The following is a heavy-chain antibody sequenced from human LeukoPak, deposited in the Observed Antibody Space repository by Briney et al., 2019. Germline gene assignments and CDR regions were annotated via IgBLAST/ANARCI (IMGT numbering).Heavy chain of an antibody. CDR2: ISYDGSNK. V-gene: IGHV3-30*04. Sequence: PGGSLRLPCAASGFTFSSYAMHWVRQAPGKGLEWVAVISYDGSNKYYADSVKGRFTISRDNSKNTLYLQMNSLRAEDTAVYYCARDLLPDTMADAFDIWGQGTMVTVSS. J-gene: IGHJ3*02. CDR3: ARDLLPDTMADAFDI. CDR1: GFTFSSYA. D-gene: IGHD3-10*01.